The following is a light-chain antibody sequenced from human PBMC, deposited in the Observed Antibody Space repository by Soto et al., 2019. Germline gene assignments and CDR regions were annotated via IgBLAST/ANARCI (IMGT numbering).Light chain of an antibody. Sequence: VLTQPASVSGSPGQSITISCTGTSSDVGGYNYVSWYQQHPGKAPKLMIYEVSNWPSGVSNRFSGSKSGNTASLTISGLQAEDEADYYCSSYTSSSTLYVFGTGTKV. CDR1: SSDVGGYNY. V-gene: IGLV2-14*01. J-gene: IGLJ1*01. CDR2: EVS. CDR3: SSYTSSSTLYV.